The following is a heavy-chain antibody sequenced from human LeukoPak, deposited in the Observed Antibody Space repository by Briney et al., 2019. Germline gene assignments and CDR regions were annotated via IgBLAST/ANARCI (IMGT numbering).Heavy chain of an antibody. Sequence: GGSLRLSCAASGFTFDDYAMHWVRQAPGKGLEWVSAISGSGGSTYYADSVKGRFTISRDNSKNTLYLQMNSLRAEDTAVYYCAKPYYDFWSGYYTYYFDYWGQGTLVTVSS. J-gene: IGHJ4*02. CDR2: ISGSGGST. CDR3: AKPYYDFWSGYYTYYFDY. CDR1: GFTFDDYA. V-gene: IGHV3-23*01. D-gene: IGHD3-3*01.